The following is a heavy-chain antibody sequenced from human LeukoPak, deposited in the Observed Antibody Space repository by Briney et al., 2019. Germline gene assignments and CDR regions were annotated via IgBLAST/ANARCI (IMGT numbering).Heavy chain of an antibody. CDR3: ATPTAGTWHFDY. CDR2: IKQDASER. J-gene: IGHJ4*02. Sequence: GGSLRLSCAASGFTFSSYWMTWVRQAPGKGLEWVANIKQDASERYYVDSVRGRFTISRDNAKNSLYLQMNSLRAEDTAVYYCATPTAGTWHFDYWGQGTLVTVSS. V-gene: IGHV3-7*01. CDR1: GFTFSSYW. D-gene: IGHD1-1*01.